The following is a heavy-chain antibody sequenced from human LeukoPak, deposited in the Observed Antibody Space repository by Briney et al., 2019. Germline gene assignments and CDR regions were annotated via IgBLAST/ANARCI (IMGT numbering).Heavy chain of an antibody. V-gene: IGHV1-69*06. CDR2: IIPIFGTA. J-gene: IGHJ3*02. CDR1: GGTFSSYA. D-gene: IGHD3-16*01. Sequence: GASVKVSCKAPGGTFSSYAISWVRQAPGQGLEWMGGIIPIFGTANYAQKFQGRVTITADKSTSTAYMELSSLRSEDTAVYYCASWGGVSAFDAFDIWGQGTMVTVSS. CDR3: ASWGGVSAFDAFDI.